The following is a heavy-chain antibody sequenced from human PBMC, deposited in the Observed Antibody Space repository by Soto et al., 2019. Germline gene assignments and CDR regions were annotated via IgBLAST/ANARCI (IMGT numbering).Heavy chain of an antibody. CDR2: MNPNSGNA. V-gene: IGHV1-8*01. D-gene: IGHD4-17*01. Sequence: QVHLVQSGAEVKKPGASVKVSCKASGYTFTSYDINWVRQVTGQGLEWMGWMNPNSGNAGSAQQFQGRVTMSRHTSISTAFMELSNLGSEDTAVYYCARAFGDLDYWGQGTLITVSS. CDR3: ARAFGDLDY. J-gene: IGHJ4*02. CDR1: GYTFTSYD.